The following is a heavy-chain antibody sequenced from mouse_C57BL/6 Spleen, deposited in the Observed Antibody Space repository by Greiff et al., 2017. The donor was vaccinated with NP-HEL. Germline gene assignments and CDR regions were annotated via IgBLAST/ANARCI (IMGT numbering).Heavy chain of an antibody. D-gene: IGHD1-1*01. J-gene: IGHJ4*01. CDR3: ARDLITTVVATGAMDY. Sequence: EVMLVESGGGLVKPGGSLKLSCAASGFTFSSYAMSWVRQTPEKRLEWVATISDGGSYTYYPDNVKGRFTISRDNAKNNLYLQMSHLKSEDTAMYYCARDLITTVVATGAMDYWGQGTSVTVSS. CDR1: GFTFSSYA. CDR2: ISDGGSYT. V-gene: IGHV5-4*01.